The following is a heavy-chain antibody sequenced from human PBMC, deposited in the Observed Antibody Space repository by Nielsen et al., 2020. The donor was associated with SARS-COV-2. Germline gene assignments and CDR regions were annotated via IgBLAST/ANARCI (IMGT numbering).Heavy chain of an antibody. J-gene: IGHJ4*02. V-gene: IGHV3-15*01. Sequence: VRQAPGKGLEWVGRIKSKTDGGTTDYAAPVKGRFTISRDDSKNTLYLQMNSLRAEDTAVYYCAKSALNYYDSSGYSYYFDYWGQGTLVTVSS. D-gene: IGHD3-22*01. CDR2: IKSKTDGGTT. CDR3: AKSALNYYDSSGYSYYFDY.